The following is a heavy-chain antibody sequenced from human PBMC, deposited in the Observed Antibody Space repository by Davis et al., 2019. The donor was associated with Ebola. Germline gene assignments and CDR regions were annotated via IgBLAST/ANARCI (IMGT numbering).Heavy chain of an antibody. CDR3: ASLRRTITGMDDAFDV. Sequence: GESLKISCQGSGYRFTKCWIGWVRQMPGKGLEWMGIIYTGDSDTRYSPSFRGQVTISADKSLRTAYLQWSGLKASDTAMYYCASLRRTITGMDDAFDVWGQGTMVTVSS. CDR2: IYTGDSDT. CDR1: GYRFTKCW. D-gene: IGHD1-20*01. J-gene: IGHJ3*01. V-gene: IGHV5-51*01.